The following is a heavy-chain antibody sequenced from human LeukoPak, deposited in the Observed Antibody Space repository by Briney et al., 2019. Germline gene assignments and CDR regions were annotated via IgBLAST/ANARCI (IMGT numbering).Heavy chain of an antibody. D-gene: IGHD2-21*02. CDR3: ARASKYCGGDCYPGHYYYYYGMDV. Sequence: GESLQISCKGSGYSFTSYWIGWVRQMPGKGLEWMGIIYPGDSDTRYSPSFQGQVTISADKSISTAYLQWSSLKASDTAMYYCARASKYCGGDCYPGHYYYYYGMDVWGQGTTVTVSS. J-gene: IGHJ6*02. CDR2: IYPGDSDT. V-gene: IGHV5-51*01. CDR1: GYSFTSYW.